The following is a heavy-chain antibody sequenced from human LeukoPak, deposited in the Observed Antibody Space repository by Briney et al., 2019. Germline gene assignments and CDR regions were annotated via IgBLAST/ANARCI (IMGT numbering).Heavy chain of an antibody. CDR1: GGSISSYY. J-gene: IGHJ6*02. Sequence: SETLSLTCTVSGGSISSYYWSWIRQPPGKGLEWIGYIYYSGSTNYNPSLKSRVTISVDTSKNQFSLKPSSVTAADTAVYYCARAIVTIIAARPNYMDVWGQGTTVTVSS. CDR3: ARAIVTIIAARPNYMDV. D-gene: IGHD6-6*01. V-gene: IGHV4-59*12. CDR2: IYYSGST.